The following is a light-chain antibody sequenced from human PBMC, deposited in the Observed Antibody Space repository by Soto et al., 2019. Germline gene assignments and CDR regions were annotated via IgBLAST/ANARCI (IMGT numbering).Light chain of an antibody. CDR2: GAS. J-gene: IGKJ5*01. CDR3: QQYGRSPPIT. CDR1: QSVSSSY. V-gene: IGKV3-20*01. Sequence: EIVLTQSPGTLSLSPGERATLSCRASQSVSSSYLAWYQQKPGQAPRPLIYGASSRATGIPARFSGSGSGTDFTLTISRLEPEDFAVYYCQQYGRSPPITFGQGTRLEIK.